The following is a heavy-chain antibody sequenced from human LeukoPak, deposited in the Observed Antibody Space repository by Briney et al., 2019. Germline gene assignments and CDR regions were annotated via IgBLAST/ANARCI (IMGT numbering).Heavy chain of an antibody. D-gene: IGHD3-3*01. Sequence: GGSLRLSCAASGFTFSSYSMNWVREAPGKGLECGSSISSSSSYIYYADSVKGRFTISIDNAKNSLYLQMNSLRVEDTAVYYCARDLKSLRFFEWLSNHYYMDVWGKGTTVTVSS. CDR1: GFTFSSYS. CDR2: ISSSSSYI. J-gene: IGHJ6*03. V-gene: IGHV3-21*01. CDR3: ARDLKSLRFFEWLSNHYYMDV.